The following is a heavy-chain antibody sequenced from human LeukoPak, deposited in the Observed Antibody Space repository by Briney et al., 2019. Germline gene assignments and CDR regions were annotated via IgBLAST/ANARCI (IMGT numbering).Heavy chain of an antibody. CDR3: ARAGYSSGPDY. V-gene: IGHV1-2*02. D-gene: IGHD6-19*01. J-gene: IGHJ4*02. Sequence: ASVKVSWEACGYTFIGFNMHWVRPAPGQGLDWMGWISPNSGGTNYAQKLQATLTMTRGTSISTADMEMRRLRADVTVVDDGARAGYSSGPDYWGQGTLVTVSS. CDR1: GYTFIGFN. CDR2: ISPNSGGT.